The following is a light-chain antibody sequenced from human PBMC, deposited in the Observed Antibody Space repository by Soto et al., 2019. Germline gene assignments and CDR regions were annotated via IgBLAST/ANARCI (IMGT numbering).Light chain of an antibody. CDR2: GAS. CDR3: QQYGSSPPT. V-gene: IGKV3-20*01. Sequence: DIVLTQSPGTLSLSPGEGATLSCRASQSVSSSYLAWYQQKPGQAPRLLIYGASSRATGIPDRFSGSGSGTDFTLTISRLEPEDFAVYYCQQYGSSPPTFGQGTKVDIK. CDR1: QSVSSSY. J-gene: IGKJ1*01.